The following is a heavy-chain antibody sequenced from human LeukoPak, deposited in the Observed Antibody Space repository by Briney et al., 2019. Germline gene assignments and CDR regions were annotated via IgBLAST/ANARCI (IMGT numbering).Heavy chain of an antibody. CDR1: GFTFKNYA. D-gene: IGHD4-11*01. Sequence: PGGSLRLSCAPSGFTFKNYAMTWIRRAPGKGLEWVSAISGSGGSTYYADSVKGRFTISRDNSKNMLYLQMNSLTAEDTAVYYCVKRNDYSREPFVFWGQGTLVTVSS. CDR2: ISGSGGST. CDR3: VKRNDYSREPFVF. J-gene: IGHJ4*02. V-gene: IGHV3-23*01.